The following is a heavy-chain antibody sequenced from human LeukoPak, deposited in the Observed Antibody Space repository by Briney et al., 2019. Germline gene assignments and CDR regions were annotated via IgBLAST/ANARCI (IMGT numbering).Heavy chain of an antibody. CDR1: GFTFSSYA. V-gene: IGHV3-23*01. J-gene: IGHJ4*02. CDR2: ISGSGGST. Sequence: GGSLRLSCAASGFTFSSYAMSWVRQAPGKGLELVSAISGSGGSTYYADSVKGRFTISRDNSKNTLYLQTNSLRAEDTAVYYCAKGARSGSFCALDYWGQGTLVTVSS. D-gene: IGHD1-26*01. CDR3: AKGARSGSFCALDY.